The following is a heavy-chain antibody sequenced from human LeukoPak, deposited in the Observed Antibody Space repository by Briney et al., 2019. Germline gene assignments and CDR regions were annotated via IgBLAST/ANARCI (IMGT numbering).Heavy chain of an antibody. CDR3: ARLPMGFDY. V-gene: IGHV3-48*02. CDR2: ISSSGGTI. J-gene: IGHJ4*02. D-gene: IGHD3-10*01. CDR1: GFTFSSFQ. Sequence: GGSLRLSCAASGFTFSSFQMNWVRQAPGKGLEWVSYISSSGGTIYYADSVKGRFTISRDNAKNSLYLQMNSLRDEDTAVYYCARLPMGFDYWGQGTLVTVSS.